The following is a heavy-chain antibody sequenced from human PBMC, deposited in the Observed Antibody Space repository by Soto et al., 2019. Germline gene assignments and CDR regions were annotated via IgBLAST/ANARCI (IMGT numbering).Heavy chain of an antibody. CDR1: GGSMSNYY. Sequence: QVRLQESGPGLLKPSETLSLTCTVSGGSMSNYYWNWIRQPPGKGLEWIGYVFYGGMSDYNPSLERRATISADMSKNEFSLRLTSVTAADTAVYYCAKGDILTSWGQGTLVTGSS. CDR2: VFYGGMS. J-gene: IGHJ4*02. V-gene: IGHV4-59*01. D-gene: IGHD3-9*01. CDR3: AKGDILTS.